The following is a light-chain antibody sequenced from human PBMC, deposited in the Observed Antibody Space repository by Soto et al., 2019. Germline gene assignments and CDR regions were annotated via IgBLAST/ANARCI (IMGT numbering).Light chain of an antibody. J-gene: IGKJ1*01. CDR2: LTS. CDR3: QQSSTTPWT. V-gene: IGKV1-39*01. Sequence: DIRMTQSPSSLSASVGDRVTITCRASQSISTYLNWFQQKPGRAPKLLIYLTSTLQSGVTSRFSGSGSGTDFTLTISSLQPEDFATYYCQQSSTTPWTFGQGTKVDVK. CDR1: QSISTY.